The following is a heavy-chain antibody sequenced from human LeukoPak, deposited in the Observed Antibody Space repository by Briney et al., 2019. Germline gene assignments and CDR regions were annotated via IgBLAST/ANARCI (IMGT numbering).Heavy chain of an antibody. Sequence: SETLSLTCTVSGGSISSYYWSWIRQPPGKGLEWIGYIYYSGSTNYNPSLKSRVTMSVDTSKNQFSLELSSVTAADTAVYYCARWDSSSSSFDYWGQGTLVTVSS. D-gene: IGHD6-6*01. CDR2: IYYSGST. J-gene: IGHJ4*02. CDR1: GGSISSYY. V-gene: IGHV4-59*12. CDR3: ARWDSSSSSFDY.